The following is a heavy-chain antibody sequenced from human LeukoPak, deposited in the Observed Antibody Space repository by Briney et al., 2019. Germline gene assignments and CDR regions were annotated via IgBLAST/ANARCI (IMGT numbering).Heavy chain of an antibody. CDR1: GYTFTSYA. CDR3: ARIAVSTGSSPDY. V-gene: IGHV1-18*01. CDR2: ISAYNGNT. J-gene: IGHJ4*02. D-gene: IGHD1-26*01. Sequence: ASVKVSCKSSGYTFTSYAMNWVRQAPGQGLEWMGWISAYNGNTNYAQKLQGRVTMTTDTSTSTAYMELRSLRSDDTAVYYCARIAVSTGSSPDYWGQGTLVTVSS.